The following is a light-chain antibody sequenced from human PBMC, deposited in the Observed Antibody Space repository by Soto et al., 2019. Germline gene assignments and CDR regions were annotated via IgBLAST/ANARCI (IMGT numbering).Light chain of an antibody. CDR2: DAS. CDR1: QSVSGW. V-gene: IGKV1-33*01. Sequence: DIQMTQSPSTLSASVGDTVTVTCRASQSVSGWLAWYQQKPGKAPKLLIYDASNLETGVPSRFSGSGSGTDFTVTISSLQPEDIATYYCQQYDNLITFGQGTRLEI. CDR3: QQYDNLIT. J-gene: IGKJ5*01.